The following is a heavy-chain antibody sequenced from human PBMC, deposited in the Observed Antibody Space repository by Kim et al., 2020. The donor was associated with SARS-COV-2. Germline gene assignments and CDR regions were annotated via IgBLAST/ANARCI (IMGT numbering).Heavy chain of an antibody. CDR2: GIT. J-gene: IGHJ4*02. CDR3: ERGVAY. Sequence: GITSYIDAVKGRFTISRDKSKNTMYLQMNNLRGEDTALYFCERGVAYWGRGTLVTVSP. V-gene: IGHV3-53*01. D-gene: IGHD5-12*01.